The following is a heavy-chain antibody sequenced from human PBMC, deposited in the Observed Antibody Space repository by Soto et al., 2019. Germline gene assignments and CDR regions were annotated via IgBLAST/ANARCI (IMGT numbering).Heavy chain of an antibody. CDR1: GGSFSGYY. Sequence: SETLSLTCAVYGGSFSGYYWSWIRQPPGKGLEWIGEINHSGSTNYNPSLKSRVTISVDTSKNQFSLKLSSVTAADTAVYYCARGSNPKGITIFGVVIHYPNWFDPWGQGTLVTVSS. V-gene: IGHV4-34*01. J-gene: IGHJ5*02. D-gene: IGHD3-3*01. CDR3: ARGSNPKGITIFGVVIHYPNWFDP. CDR2: INHSGST.